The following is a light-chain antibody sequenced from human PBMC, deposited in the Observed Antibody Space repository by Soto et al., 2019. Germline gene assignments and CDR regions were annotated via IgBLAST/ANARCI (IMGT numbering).Light chain of an antibody. J-gene: IGLJ1*01. CDR2: EVT. V-gene: IGLV2-8*01. CDR1: SSDVGGYNY. CDR3: SSYADSNSYV. Sequence: QSVLTQPPSASGSPGQSVTISCTGTSSDVGGYNYVYWYQQHPGKAPKLMIYEVTKRPSGVPDRFSGSKSGNTASLTVSGLQAEDEADYYCSSYADSNSYVFGTGTKATVL.